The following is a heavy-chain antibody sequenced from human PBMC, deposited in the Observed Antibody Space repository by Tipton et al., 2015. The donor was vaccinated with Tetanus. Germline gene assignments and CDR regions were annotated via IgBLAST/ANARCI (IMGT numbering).Heavy chain of an antibody. V-gene: IGHV4-31*02. CDR1: GGSISGGRYY. D-gene: IGHD1-26*01. Sequence: LRLSCTVSGGSISGGRYYWSWIRQRPGKGLEWIGGIYSSGSTYSDPSLKGRVTISVDTSKNQFSLRLNSVTAADTAVYYCARDQARGARGWNYFDYWGLGTLVTVSS. CDR3: ARDQARGARGWNYFDY. CDR2: IYSSGST. J-gene: IGHJ4*02.